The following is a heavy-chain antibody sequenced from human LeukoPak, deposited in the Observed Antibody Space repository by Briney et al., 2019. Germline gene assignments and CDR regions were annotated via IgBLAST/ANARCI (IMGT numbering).Heavy chain of an antibody. D-gene: IGHD4-23*01. CDR1: GDSISSGDFY. CDR3: ARHPVSYGGHGFDS. V-gene: IGHV4-39*01. J-gene: IGHJ3*01. Sequence: PSETLSLTCAVSGDSISSGDFYWGWFRQPPGKGLEWIGSIYYSGSTYYKPSLKSRVTISVDMSKNQFSLKLSSVTAADTALNYCARHPVSYGGHGFDSWGQGTMVTVSS. CDR2: IYYSGST.